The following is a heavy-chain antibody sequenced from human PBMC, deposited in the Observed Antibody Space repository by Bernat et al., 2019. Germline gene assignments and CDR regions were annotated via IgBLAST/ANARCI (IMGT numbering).Heavy chain of an antibody. CDR3: ARDRGYSYVREFPDY. D-gene: IGHD5-18*01. V-gene: IGHV3-48*01. J-gene: IGHJ4*02. Sequence: EVQLVESGGGLVQPGGSLRLSCAASGFTFSSYSMNWVRQAPGKGLEWVSYISSSSSTRYYADSVKGRFTISRDNAKNSLYLKMNSLRAEDTAVYYCARDRGYSYVREFPDYWGQGTLVTVSS. CDR1: GFTFSSYS. CDR2: ISSSSSTR.